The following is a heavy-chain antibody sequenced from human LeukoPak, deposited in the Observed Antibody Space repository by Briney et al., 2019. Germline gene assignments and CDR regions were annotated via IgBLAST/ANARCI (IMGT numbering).Heavy chain of an antibody. CDR2: INPNSGGT. CDR1: GYTFSDYY. D-gene: IGHD2-21*01. V-gene: IGHV1-2*02. Sequence: GASVKVSCKASGYTFSDYYLHWVRQAPGQGLEWMGWINPNSGGTSYGQKFQGRVTMTRDTSISTAYMELGRLRSDDTAVYYCARSIVVVIDWFDTWGQGTLVTVSS. CDR3: ARSIVVVIDWFDT. J-gene: IGHJ5*02.